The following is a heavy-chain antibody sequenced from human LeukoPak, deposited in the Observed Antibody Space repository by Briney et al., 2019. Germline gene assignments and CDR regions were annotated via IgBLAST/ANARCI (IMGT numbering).Heavy chain of an antibody. D-gene: IGHD2-2*01. V-gene: IGHV5-10-1*01. CDR2: IDPSDSYA. Sequence: GESLKISCKGSGYIFTSYWISWVRQMPGKGLEWMGRIDPSDSYANYSPSFQGHVTISADKSISTAYLQWSSLKASDTTMYYCARVIVVVPAASDYYYYYGMDVWGQGTTVTVSS. J-gene: IGHJ6*02. CDR1: GYIFTSYW. CDR3: ARVIVVVPAASDYYYYYGMDV.